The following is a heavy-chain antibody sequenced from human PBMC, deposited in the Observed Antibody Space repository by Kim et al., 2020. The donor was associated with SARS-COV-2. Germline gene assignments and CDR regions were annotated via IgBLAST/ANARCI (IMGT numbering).Heavy chain of an antibody. J-gene: IGHJ6*02. Sequence: GGSLRLSCAASGFTLSTCWVHWVRQAPGKGLVWVSRISSDGSGTSYAYSVKGRFTISKDNAKNTLYLQMNILIAEDTAVYYCARTIPSYYCLDAWGQGST. CDR2: ISSDGSGT. D-gene: IGHD3-9*01. CDR1: GFTLSTCW. CDR3: ARTIPSYYCLDA. V-gene: IGHV3-74*01.